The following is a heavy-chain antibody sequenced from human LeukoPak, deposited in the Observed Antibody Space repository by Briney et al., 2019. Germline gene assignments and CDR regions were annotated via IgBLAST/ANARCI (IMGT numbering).Heavy chain of an antibody. CDR3: ARDISLGISSSWNFDY. J-gene: IGHJ4*02. V-gene: IGHV4-4*07. Sequence: SETLSLTYTVSGGSISSYYWSWIRQPAGKGLEWIGRIYTSGTTNYNPSLKSRVTMSVDTSKNQFSLKLSSVTAADTAVYYCARDISLGISSSWNFDYWGQGTLVTVSS. CDR1: GGSISSYY. D-gene: IGHD6-13*01. CDR2: IYTSGTT.